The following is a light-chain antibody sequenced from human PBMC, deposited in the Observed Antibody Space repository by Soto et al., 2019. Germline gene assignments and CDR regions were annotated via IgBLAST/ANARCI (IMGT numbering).Light chain of an antibody. CDR1: QSISSY. CDR3: QQSYSTAPIT. V-gene: IGKV1-39*01. J-gene: IGKJ5*01. CDR2: AAS. Sequence: DIQMTHSPSSLSAAVGDRVTITCRASQSISSYLNWYQQKPGKAPKLLIYAASSLQSGVPSRFSGSGSGTDFTLTISSLQPEDFATYYCQQSYSTAPITFGQGTRLEI.